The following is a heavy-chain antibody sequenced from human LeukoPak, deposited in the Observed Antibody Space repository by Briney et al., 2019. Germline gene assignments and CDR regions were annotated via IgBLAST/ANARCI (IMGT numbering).Heavy chain of an antibody. Sequence: PGESLRLSCAASGFTFSTYWMHCVRQAPGKGLVWASRIKNDGSTTNYGDSVKDRFTISRDNAKNTLYLQMNSLRADDTAVYYCARDPVGGRPDLWGQGTLVTVSS. CDR2: IKNDGSTT. J-gene: IGHJ4*02. V-gene: IGHV3-74*01. CDR1: GFTFSTYW. CDR3: ARDPVGGRPDL. D-gene: IGHD1-26*01.